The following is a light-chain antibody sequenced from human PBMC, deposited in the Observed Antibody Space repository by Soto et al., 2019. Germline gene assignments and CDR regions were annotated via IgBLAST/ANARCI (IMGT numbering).Light chain of an antibody. CDR3: AAWDDSLNGYV. J-gene: IGLJ1*01. CDR2: SNN. V-gene: IGLV1-44*01. Sequence: QSALTQPPSASGTPGQRVTISCSVSSSNIGSNTVNWYQQLPGTAPKLLIYSNNQRPSGVPDRFSGSKSGTSASLAISGLQSEDEADYYCAAWDDSLNGYVFGTGTEVTVL. CDR1: SSNIGSNT.